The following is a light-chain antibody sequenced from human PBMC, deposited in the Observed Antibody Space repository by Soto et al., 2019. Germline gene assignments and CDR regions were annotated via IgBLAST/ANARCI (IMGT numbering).Light chain of an antibody. CDR1: QSITNW. J-gene: IGKJ3*01. CDR3: QQYNSYSPLT. Sequence: DIQMTQSPSTLSASVGDRVTITCRASQSITNWLAWYQQKPGKAPKLLVYDASSLESGVPSRFSVSGSRTEFTLTISRLQPDDFATYYLQQYNSYSPLTFGPGNRVYIK. CDR2: DAS. V-gene: IGKV1-5*01.